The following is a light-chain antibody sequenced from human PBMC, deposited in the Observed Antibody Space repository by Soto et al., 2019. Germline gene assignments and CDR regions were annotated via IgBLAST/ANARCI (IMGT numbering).Light chain of an antibody. J-gene: IGKJ1*01. V-gene: IGKV1-8*01. Sequence: AIRMTQSPSSFSASTGDRVTITCRASQGISSYLAWYQQKPGKAPKLLIYDASTLQSGVPSRFSGSGSGTDFTLTISCLQSEDFATYYCQQYYSYPPTFGQGTKVEIK. CDR3: QQYYSYPPT. CDR2: DAS. CDR1: QGISSY.